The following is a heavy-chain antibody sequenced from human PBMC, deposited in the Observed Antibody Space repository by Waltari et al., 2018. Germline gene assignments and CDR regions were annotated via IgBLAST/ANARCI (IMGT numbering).Heavy chain of an antibody. D-gene: IGHD6-13*01. V-gene: IGHV4-61*02. CDR1: GGSISSGSYY. Sequence: QVQLQESGPGLVKPSQTLSLTCTVSGGSISSGSYYWSWIRQPAGKGLEWIGRIYTSGSTNYNPSLKSRVTISVDTSKNQFSLKLSSVTAADTAVYYCARNQAAAGRYNWFDPWGQGTLVTVSS. CDR2: IYTSGST. CDR3: ARNQAAAGRYNWFDP. J-gene: IGHJ5*02.